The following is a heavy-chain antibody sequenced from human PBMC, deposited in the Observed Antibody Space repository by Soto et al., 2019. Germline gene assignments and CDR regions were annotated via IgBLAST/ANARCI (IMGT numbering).Heavy chain of an antibody. Sequence: LRLSCAASGFTFSTYEMNWVRQAPGKGLEWISYISSTDGTIYYADSVRGRFTISRDNAQSSLFLQMNSLRVEDTAVYYCARGLVATKAGKVIDYWGQGTLVTVSS. CDR3: ARGLVATKAGKVIDY. CDR2: ISSTDGTI. V-gene: IGHV3-48*03. J-gene: IGHJ4*02. D-gene: IGHD5-12*01. CDR1: GFTFSTYE.